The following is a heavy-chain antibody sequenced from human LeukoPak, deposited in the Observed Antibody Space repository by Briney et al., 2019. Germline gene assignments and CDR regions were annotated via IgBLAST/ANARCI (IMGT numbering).Heavy chain of an antibody. CDR3: AREGFGELSHFDY. Sequence: SETLSLTCTVSGGSISSYYWSWIRQPPGKGLEWIGYIYYSGSTNYNPSLKSRVTISVDTSKNQFSLKLSSVTAADTAVYYCAREGFGELSHFDYWGQGNQVTVSS. V-gene: IGHV4-59*01. CDR2: IYYSGST. D-gene: IGHD3-10*01. CDR1: GGSISSYY. J-gene: IGHJ4*02.